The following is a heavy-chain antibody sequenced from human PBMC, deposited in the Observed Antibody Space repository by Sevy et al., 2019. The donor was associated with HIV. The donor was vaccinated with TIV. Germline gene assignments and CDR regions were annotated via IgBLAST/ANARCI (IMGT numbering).Heavy chain of an antibody. D-gene: IGHD6-19*01. CDR2: VDPEDGET. CDR3: ATGDPIAVAVRLIDY. CDR1: GYTLTELS. Sequence: ASVKVSCKVSGYTLTELSMHWVRQAPGKGLEWMGGVDPEDGETIYAQKFQGRVTMTEDTSTDTAYMELSSLRSEDTAVYYWATGDPIAVAVRLIDYWGQGTLVTVSS. V-gene: IGHV1-24*01. J-gene: IGHJ4*02.